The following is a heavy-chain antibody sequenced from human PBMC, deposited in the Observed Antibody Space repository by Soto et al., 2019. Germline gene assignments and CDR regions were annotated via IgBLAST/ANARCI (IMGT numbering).Heavy chain of an antibody. CDR3: AKEGFPGDLGAYYYYYGMDV. D-gene: IGHD3-10*01. CDR2: ISGSGGST. CDR1: GFTFSSYA. Sequence: GGSLRLSCAASGFTFSSYAMSWVRQAPGKGLEWVSAISGSGGSTYYADSVKGRFTISRDNSKNTLYLQMNSLRAEDTAVYYCAKEGFPGDLGAYYYYYGMDVWGQGTTVTVSS. J-gene: IGHJ6*02. V-gene: IGHV3-23*01.